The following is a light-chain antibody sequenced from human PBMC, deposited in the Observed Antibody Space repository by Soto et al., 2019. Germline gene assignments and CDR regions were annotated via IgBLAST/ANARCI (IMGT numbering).Light chain of an antibody. V-gene: IGKV1-5*03. Sequence: DIQMTQSPSTLSASVGDRVTITCRASQSIGSSLAWYQQKPGKAHNLLIYVASNVERRVPSRFSGSGSGTELTLTISSLQPDDFATYYCQQYRLYPWTVGQGTKVEIK. CDR2: VAS. J-gene: IGKJ1*01. CDR1: QSIGSS. CDR3: QQYRLYPWT.